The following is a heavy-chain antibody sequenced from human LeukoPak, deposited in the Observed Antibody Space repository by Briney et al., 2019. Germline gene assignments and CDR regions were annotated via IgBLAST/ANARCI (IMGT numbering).Heavy chain of an antibody. Sequence: GGSLRLSCAASGFTFGFHWVRQAPGKGLEWVAVMSYDETKKYYADSVEGRFTISRDSSKNTGYLQMNSLRAEDTAVYYCAESRVLLWFGELCVWGQGTLVTVSS. CDR2: MSYDETKK. CDR1: GFTFG. D-gene: IGHD3-10*01. J-gene: IGHJ4*02. V-gene: IGHV3-30*03. CDR3: AESRVLLWFGELCV.